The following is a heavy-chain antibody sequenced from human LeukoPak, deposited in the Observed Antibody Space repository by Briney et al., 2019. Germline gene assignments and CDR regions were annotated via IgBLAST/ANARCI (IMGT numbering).Heavy chain of an antibody. CDR3: AKEFYNSGSYYYGMDV. J-gene: IGHJ6*02. CDR2: ISYDGSNK. D-gene: IGHD3-10*01. CDR1: GFTFSSYG. V-gene: IGHV3-30*18. Sequence: GRSLRLSCAASGFTFSSYGMHWVRQAPGKGLEWVAVISYDGSNKYYADSVKGRFTISRDNSKDTLYLQMDSLRAEDTAVYYCAKEFYNSGSYYYGMDVWGQGTTVTVSS.